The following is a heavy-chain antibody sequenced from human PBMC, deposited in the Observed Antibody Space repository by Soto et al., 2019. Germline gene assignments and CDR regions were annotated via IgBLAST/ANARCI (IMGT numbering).Heavy chain of an antibody. V-gene: IGHV3-33*01. D-gene: IGHD3-22*01. CDR2: IWYDGSNK. CDR3: AREAQDDDSSGYYYLLVPYFDY. CDR1: GFTFSRYG. Sequence: QVQLVESGGGVVQPGRSLRLSCAASGFTFSRYGMHWVRQAPGKGLEWVAVIWYDGSNKYYADSVKGRFTISRDNSKHTLYLQMNSLRAEDTAVYYCAREAQDDDSSGYYYLLVPYFDYWGQGTLVTVSS. J-gene: IGHJ4*02.